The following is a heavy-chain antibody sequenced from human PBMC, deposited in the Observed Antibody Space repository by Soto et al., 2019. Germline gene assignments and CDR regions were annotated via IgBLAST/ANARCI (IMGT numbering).Heavy chain of an antibody. D-gene: IGHD4-17*01. Sequence: QVQLVQSGAEVKKPGASVKVSCKASGYTFTSYDINWVRQATGQGLEWMGWMNPNSGNTGYAQKFQGRVTMTRNTSISTAYMELSXXXXXXXXXXXXXXXTNDYGDRHWGQGTLVTVSS. J-gene: IGHJ4*02. V-gene: IGHV1-8*01. CDR1: GYTFTSYD. CDR2: MNPNSGNT. CDR3: XXXTNDYGDRH.